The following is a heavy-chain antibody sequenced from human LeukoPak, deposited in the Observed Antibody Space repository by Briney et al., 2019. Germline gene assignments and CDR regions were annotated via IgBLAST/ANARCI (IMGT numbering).Heavy chain of an antibody. CDR3: ARSTSGYSPLGY. CDR2: INHSGST. Sequence: SETLSLTCAVYGGSFSGYYWSWIRQPPGKGLEWIGEINHSGSTNYNPSLKSRVTISVDTSKYQFSLKLSSVTAADTAVYYCARSTSGYSPLGYWGQGTLVTVSS. CDR1: GGSFSGYY. D-gene: IGHD3-22*01. J-gene: IGHJ4*02. V-gene: IGHV4-34*01.